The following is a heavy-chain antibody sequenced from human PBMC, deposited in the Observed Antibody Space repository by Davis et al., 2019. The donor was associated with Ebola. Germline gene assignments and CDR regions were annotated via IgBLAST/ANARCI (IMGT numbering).Heavy chain of an antibody. J-gene: IGHJ4*02. CDR3: ARRPDGSADY. V-gene: IGHV4-39*01. CDR1: GGSISSGGYY. D-gene: IGHD2-15*01. Sequence: SETLSLTCTVSGGSISSGGYYWSWIRQPPGKGLEWIGEINHSGSTNYNPSLKSRVTISVDTSKNQFSLKLSSVTAADTAVYYCARRPDGSADYWGQGTLVTVSS. CDR2: INHSGST.